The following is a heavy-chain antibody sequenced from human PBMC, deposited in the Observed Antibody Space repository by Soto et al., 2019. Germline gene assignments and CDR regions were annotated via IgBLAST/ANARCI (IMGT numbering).Heavy chain of an antibody. Sequence: GGSLRLSCAASGFTFSSYDMNWVRQVPGKGLEWVSYISGSRSTIYYADSVKGRFTVSRDNAKNSLYLQMNSLRDEDTAVYYCARRFDSWGQGTLVTVSS. J-gene: IGHJ4*02. CDR2: ISGSRSTI. CDR3: ARRFDS. CDR1: GFTFSSYD. V-gene: IGHV3-48*02.